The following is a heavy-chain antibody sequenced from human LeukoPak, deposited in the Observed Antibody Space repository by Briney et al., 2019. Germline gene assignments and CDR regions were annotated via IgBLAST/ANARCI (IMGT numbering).Heavy chain of an antibody. CDR1: GGSISSSSYY. CDR2: IYYSGST. Sequence: PSQTLSLTCTVSGGSISSSSYYWGWIRQPPGKGLEWIGSIYYSGSTYYNPSLKSRVTISVDTSKNQSSLKLSSVTAADTAVYYCARESKGHYYDSSGYRDYWGQGTLVTVSS. J-gene: IGHJ4*02. V-gene: IGHV4-39*07. CDR3: ARESKGHYYDSSGYRDY. D-gene: IGHD3-22*01.